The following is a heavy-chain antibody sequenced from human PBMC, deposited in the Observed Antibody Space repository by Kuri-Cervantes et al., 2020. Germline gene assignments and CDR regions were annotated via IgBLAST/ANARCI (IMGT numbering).Heavy chain of an antibody. CDR2: ISGSGGST. D-gene: IGHD4-17*01. Sequence: GESLKISCAASGFTFSSYAMSWVRQAPGKGLEWVSAISGSGGSTYYADSVKGRFTISRDNSKNTLYLQMNSLRAEDTAVYYFAKDDYGDYVWFDYWGQGTLVTVSS. J-gene: IGHJ4*02. CDR3: AKDDYGDYVWFDY. CDR1: GFTFSSYA. V-gene: IGHV3-23*01.